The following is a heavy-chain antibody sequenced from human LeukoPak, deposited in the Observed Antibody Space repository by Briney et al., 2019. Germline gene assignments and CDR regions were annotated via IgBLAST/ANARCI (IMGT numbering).Heavy chain of an antibody. J-gene: IGHJ4*02. CDR2: IYYSGSI. CDR3: ARENPSGYYNRPIDY. V-gene: IGHV4-59*01. D-gene: IGHD3-22*01. Sequence: SETLSLTCTVSGASISSYYWSWIRQPPGKGLEWIGDIYYSGSIKYNPSLKSRVTMSVDTSKNQFSLKLSSVTAADTATYYCARENPSGYYNRPIDYWGQGTLVTVSS. CDR1: GASISSYY.